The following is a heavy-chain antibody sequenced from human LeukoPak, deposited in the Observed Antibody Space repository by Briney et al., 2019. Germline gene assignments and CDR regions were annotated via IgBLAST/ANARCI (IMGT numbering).Heavy chain of an antibody. D-gene: IGHD3-3*01. V-gene: IGHV3-21*01. CDR1: GFIFSTYS. CDR2: IGTSSSYI. Sequence: GGSLRLSCAASGFIFSTYSMNWVRQAPGKGLEWVSSIGTSSSYIYYGDSVKGRFTISRDNAKNSLYLQMNSLRAEDTAVYYCARGGVWQAFWSGNSDYWGQGTLVTVSS. J-gene: IGHJ4*02. CDR3: ARGGVWQAFWSGNSDY.